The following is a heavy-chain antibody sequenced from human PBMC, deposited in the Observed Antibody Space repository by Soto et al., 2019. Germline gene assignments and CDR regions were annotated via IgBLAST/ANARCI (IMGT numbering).Heavy chain of an antibody. CDR2: IKYSGTT. Sequence: SKTLSLTSTLSAGSITTCRCNCFFVRQPPGKGLEWIASIKYSGTTFYNPSLKSRVTLSVDTSKNQFALKLSSVTAAETAVYYCARHGITGSYYDAFDIWGQGTMVT. J-gene: IGHJ3*02. CDR1: AGSITTCRCN. D-gene: IGHD1-26*01. V-gene: IGHV4-39*01. CDR3: ARHGITGSYYDAFDI.